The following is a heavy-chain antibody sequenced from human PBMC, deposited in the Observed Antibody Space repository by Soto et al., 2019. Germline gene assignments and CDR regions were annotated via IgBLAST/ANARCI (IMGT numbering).Heavy chain of an antibody. Sequence: QVQLVQSGAEVKKPGSSVKVSCKASGGTFSSYAISWVRQAPGQGLEGMGGIIPIFGTANYAQKFQGRVTITADESTSTAYMELSSLRSEDTAVYYCASTLRTWYYYGMDVWGQGTTVTVSS. CDR2: IIPIFGTA. D-gene: IGHD1-1*01. CDR3: ASTLRTWYYYGMDV. CDR1: GGTFSSYA. V-gene: IGHV1-69*12. J-gene: IGHJ6*02.